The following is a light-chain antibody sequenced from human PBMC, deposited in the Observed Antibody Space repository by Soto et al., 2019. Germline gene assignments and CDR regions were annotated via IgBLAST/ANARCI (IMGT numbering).Light chain of an antibody. CDR3: QHYNNWPPWT. CDR2: AAS. Sequence: ETLMTQSPATLSVSPGEGATLSCRASQSVRNNLAWYQQKPGQAPRLLIYAASTRATGVPARFSGSGSGTDFTLTISSLQSEDFAVYYCQHYNNWPPWTFGQGTKVEIK. J-gene: IGKJ1*01. V-gene: IGKV3-15*01. CDR1: QSVRNN.